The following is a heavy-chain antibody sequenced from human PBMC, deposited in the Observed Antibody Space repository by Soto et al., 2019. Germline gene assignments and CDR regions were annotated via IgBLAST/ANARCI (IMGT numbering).Heavy chain of an antibody. D-gene: IGHD2-15*01. CDR3: AHGRGRGRVIPAPYFDF. Sequence: QITLKESGPALVKPTQTLTLTCTLSGFSLSTSEMGVGWIRQPPGKALEWLGIIYGADDTRNRPSLKSRLTSTRDTSKNQVVLTLTDGDPADTATYYCAHGRGRGRVIPAPYFDFWGQGVPVTVSS. V-gene: IGHV2-5*02. J-gene: IGHJ4*02. CDR1: GFSLSTSEMG. CDR2: IYGADDT.